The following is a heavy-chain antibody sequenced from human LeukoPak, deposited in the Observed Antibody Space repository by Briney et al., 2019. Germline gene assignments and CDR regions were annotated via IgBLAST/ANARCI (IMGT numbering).Heavy chain of an antibody. CDR2: ISTDGST. CDR1: VLTLSKHY. CDR3: ARDDYYDSSGLDY. J-gene: IGHJ4*02. Sequence: PGWALTLSCAASVLTLSKHYMTWLGQAPAKGREWLSVISTDGSTNYADSVRGRSTISRDNSKNLLYLQMNSPRAEDTAVYYCARDDYYDSSGLDYWGQGTLVTVSS. D-gene: IGHD3-22*01. V-gene: IGHV3-53*01.